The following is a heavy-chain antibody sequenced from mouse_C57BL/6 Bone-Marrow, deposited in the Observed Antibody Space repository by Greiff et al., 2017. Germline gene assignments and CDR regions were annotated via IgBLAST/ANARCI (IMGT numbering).Heavy chain of an antibody. Sequence: QVQLKQSGPGILQPSQTLSLTCSFSGFSLSTFGMGVGWIRQPSGKGLEWLAHIWWDDDKYYNPALKSRLTISKDTSKNQVFLKIANVDTADTATYYCARIAYYSNLVFYAMDYWGQGTSVTVSS. CDR2: IWWDDDK. J-gene: IGHJ4*01. V-gene: IGHV8-8*01. CDR3: ARIAYYSNLVFYAMDY. CDR1: GFSLSTFGMG. D-gene: IGHD2-5*01.